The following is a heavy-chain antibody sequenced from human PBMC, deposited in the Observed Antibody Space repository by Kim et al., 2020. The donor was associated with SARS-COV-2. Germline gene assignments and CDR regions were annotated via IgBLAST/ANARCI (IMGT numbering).Heavy chain of an antibody. D-gene: IGHD5-18*01. J-gene: IGHJ4*02. Sequence: GESLKISCKGSGYTFASSWIGWVRPIPGKGLEWMGVIYPGDSDTRYSPSFQGQVTMSVDKSISTAYLQWSSLKASDTAIYYCARDTRTENYQYYFDYWGQGTLVTVSS. CDR3: ARDTRTENYQYYFDY. CDR1: GYTFASSW. V-gene: IGHV5-51*01. CDR2: IYPGDSDT.